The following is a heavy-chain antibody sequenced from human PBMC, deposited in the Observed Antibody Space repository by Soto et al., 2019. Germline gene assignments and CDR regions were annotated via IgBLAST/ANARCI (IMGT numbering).Heavy chain of an antibody. J-gene: IGHJ4*02. CDR2: ISAYNGNT. D-gene: IGHD3-16*02. Sequence: QVQLVQSGAEVKKPGASVKVSCKASGYTFTSYGISWVRQAPGQGLEWMGWISAYNGNTNYAQKLHGRFTMTTVTSTSTAYMELRSLRSDDTAVYYCAIAIYDYVWGSYRPYYFDYWGQGTLVTVSS. CDR1: GYTFTSYG. V-gene: IGHV1-18*01. CDR3: AIAIYDYVWGSYRPYYFDY.